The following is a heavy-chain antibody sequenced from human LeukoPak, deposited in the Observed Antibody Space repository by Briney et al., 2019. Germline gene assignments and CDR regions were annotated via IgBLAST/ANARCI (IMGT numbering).Heavy chain of an antibody. CDR2: ISSSSSTI. D-gene: IGHD6-19*01. CDR1: GFTFSSYN. V-gene: IGHV3-48*01. CDR3: ARGLPGYSGGDDAFDI. J-gene: IGHJ3*02. Sequence: GGSLRLSCAASGFTFSSYNMNWVRQAPGKGLEWVSHISSSSSTIYYADSVKGRFTISRDNAKNSLYLQMNSLRAEDTAVYYCARGLPGYSGGDDAFDIWGQGTVVIVS.